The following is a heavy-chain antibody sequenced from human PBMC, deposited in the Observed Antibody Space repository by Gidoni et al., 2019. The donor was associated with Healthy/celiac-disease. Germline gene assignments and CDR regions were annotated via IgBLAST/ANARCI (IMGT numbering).Heavy chain of an antibody. V-gene: IGHV1-8*01. CDR3: ARRRSGWYSDY. Sequence: GLEWMGWMNPNSGNTGYAQKFQGRVTMTRNTSISTAYMELSSLRSEDTAVYYCARRRSGWYSDYWGQGTLVTVSS. D-gene: IGHD6-19*01. CDR2: MNPNSGNT. J-gene: IGHJ4*02.